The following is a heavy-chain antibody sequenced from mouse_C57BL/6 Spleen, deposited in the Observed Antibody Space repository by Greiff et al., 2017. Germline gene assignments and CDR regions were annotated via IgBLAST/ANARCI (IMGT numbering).Heavy chain of an antibody. J-gene: IGHJ2*01. CDR2: IRNKANGYTT. CDR1: GFTFTDYY. CDR3: SRYSYYFGY. V-gene: IGHV7-3*01. Sequence: EVMLVESGGGLVQPGGSLSLSCAASGFTFTDYYMSWVRQPPGKALEWLGFIRNKANGYTTEYSASVKGRFTISRDNSQSILYLQMNALRAEDSATYYCSRYSYYFGYWGQGTTLTVSS.